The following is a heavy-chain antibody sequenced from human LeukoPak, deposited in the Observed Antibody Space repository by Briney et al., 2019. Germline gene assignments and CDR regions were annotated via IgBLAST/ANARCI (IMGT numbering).Heavy chain of an antibody. CDR2: MSRLGT. J-gene: IGHJ2*01. CDR3: ARDAAMTYRGYFDI. V-gene: IGHV3-69-1*01. D-gene: IGHD6-25*01. Sequence: GGSLRLSCSASGFIYSTYSMYRVRQAQGKGLEWVSGMSRLGTFYSDSVKGRFTISRDNSEKTVFLQMNSLRPEDTAVYYCARDAAMTYRGYFDIWGRGTLVTVSS. CDR1: GFIYSTYS.